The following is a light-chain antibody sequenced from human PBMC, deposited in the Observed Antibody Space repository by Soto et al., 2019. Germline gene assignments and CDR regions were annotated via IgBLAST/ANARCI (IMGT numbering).Light chain of an antibody. CDR3: QQYGSSPPLT. J-gene: IGKJ4*01. CDR2: GAS. Sequence: EIVLTQSPATLSLSPGERATLSCRASQSVSSSYLAWYQQAPGQAPRLLIYGASSRAPGIPDRFSGSGSGTDFTLTISRLEPEDFAVYYCQQYGSSPPLTFGGGTKVEIK. V-gene: IGKV3-20*01. CDR1: QSVSSSY.